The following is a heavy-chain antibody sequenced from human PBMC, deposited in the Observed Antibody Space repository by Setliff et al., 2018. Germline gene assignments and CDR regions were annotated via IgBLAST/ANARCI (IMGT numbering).Heavy chain of an antibody. CDR1: GGSISPYY. J-gene: IGHJ6*04. CDR2: VRYTGRA. Sequence: LSLTCSVSGGSISPYYWGWIRQSPKTGLEFIAHVRYTGRADYNPSLRSRASISIDTSKRQFSLKLRSLAAADTAIYYCARVIDAFYNYPDVWGKGTTVTVSS. D-gene: IGHD2-21*01. CDR3: ARVIDAFYNYPDV. V-gene: IGHV4-59*01.